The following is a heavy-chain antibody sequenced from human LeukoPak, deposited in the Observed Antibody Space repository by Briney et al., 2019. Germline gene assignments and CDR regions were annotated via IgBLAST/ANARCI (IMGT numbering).Heavy chain of an antibody. J-gene: IGHJ3*02. CDR3: AGETVTIRGTDGFDI. Sequence: PGGSLRLSCAASGFTFSSYGLHWVRQAPGKGLECVAVISYDGSNKQYADSVKGRFTVSRDNSKNTLYLQMNSLRAEDTAVYYCAGETVTIRGTDGFDIWGQGTMVTVFS. CDR1: GFTFSSYG. D-gene: IGHD4-17*01. V-gene: IGHV3-30*03. CDR2: ISYDGSNK.